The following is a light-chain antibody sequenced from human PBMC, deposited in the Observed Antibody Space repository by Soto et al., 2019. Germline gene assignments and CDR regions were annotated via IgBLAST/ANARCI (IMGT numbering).Light chain of an antibody. Sequence: SVLTQPASVSGSPGHSITISCSGTSNDIGSYNHVAWYQQFPGKSPKLMIYAVSDRPPGVSDRFSGSKSGITASLTIPGLQTEDEADYYCISYTDRQSYLFGTGTKVTVL. CDR2: AVS. J-gene: IGLJ1*01. CDR3: ISYTDRQSYL. V-gene: IGLV2-14*03. CDR1: SNDIGSYNH.